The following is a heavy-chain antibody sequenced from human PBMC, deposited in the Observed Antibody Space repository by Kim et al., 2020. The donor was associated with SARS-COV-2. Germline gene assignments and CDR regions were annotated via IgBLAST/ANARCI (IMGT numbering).Heavy chain of an antibody. V-gene: IGHV3-73*01. CDR2: IRSKANSYAT. Sequence: GESLKISCAASGFTFSGSAMHWVRQASGKGLEWVGRIRSKANSYATAYAASVKGRFTISRDDSKNTAYLQMNSLKTEDTAVYYCSRGGLTTPFDYWGQGALVTVSS. CDR3: SRGGLTTPFDY. CDR1: GFTFSGSA. D-gene: IGHD4-17*01. J-gene: IGHJ4*02.